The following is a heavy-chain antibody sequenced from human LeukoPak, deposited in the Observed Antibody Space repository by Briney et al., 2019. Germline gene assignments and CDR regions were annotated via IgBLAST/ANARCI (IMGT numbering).Heavy chain of an antibody. D-gene: IGHD2-2*01. V-gene: IGHV3-23*01. J-gene: IGHJ4*02. CDR1: GFTFSSYA. CDR2: ISATGGST. CDR3: AKLSTSPYYFDY. Sequence: AGGSLRLSCAASGFTFSSYAMSWVRQAPGKGLEWVSAISATGGSTYYADSVKGLFTISRDDSKHTLYLQMNSLRAEDTAVYYCAKLSTSPYYFDYWGQGTLVTVSS.